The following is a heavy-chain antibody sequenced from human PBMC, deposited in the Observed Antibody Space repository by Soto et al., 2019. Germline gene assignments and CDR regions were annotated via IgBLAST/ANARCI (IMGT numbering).Heavy chain of an antibody. J-gene: IGHJ4*01. CDR3: ARDQRWLRLGYSDY. CDR1: GFDFSSHS. D-gene: IGHD3-22*01. Sequence: GGSLRLSCAASGFDFSSHSMNWVRQAPGKGLEWVSSIGDSSTYVYYSDSVKGRFTISRDNTKNSLYLQMHSLRAEDTAVYYCARDQRWLRLGYSDYWGQGTLVTVSS. V-gene: IGHV3-21*01. CDR2: IGDSSTYV.